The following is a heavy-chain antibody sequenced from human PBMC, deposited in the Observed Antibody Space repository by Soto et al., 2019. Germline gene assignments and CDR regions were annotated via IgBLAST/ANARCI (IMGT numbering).Heavy chain of an antibody. V-gene: IGHV1-18*04. CDR2: ISAYNGNT. Sequence: QVQLVQSGAEVKKPGASVKVSCKASGYTFTSYGISWVRQAPGQGLEWMGWISAYNGNTNYAQKLQGRVTMTTVTSTSTAYMELRSLRSDDTAVYYCAAPTGTTSRKNYYYGMDVWGQGTTVTVSS. J-gene: IGHJ6*02. CDR3: AAPTGTTSRKNYYYGMDV. D-gene: IGHD1-7*01. CDR1: GYTFTSYG.